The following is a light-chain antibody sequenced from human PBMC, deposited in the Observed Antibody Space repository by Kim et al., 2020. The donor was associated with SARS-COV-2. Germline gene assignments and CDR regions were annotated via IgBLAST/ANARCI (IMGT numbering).Light chain of an antibody. CDR2: EDN. Sequence: GKPVTIACTRSSGSIASNDVQWYRQRPGSAPTTVIYEDNQRPSGVPDRFAGSIDSSSNSAALTISGLKTEDEADYYCQSYDSSNVVFGGGTQLTVL. V-gene: IGLV6-57*03. CDR3: QSYDSSNVV. J-gene: IGLJ2*01. CDR1: SGSIASND.